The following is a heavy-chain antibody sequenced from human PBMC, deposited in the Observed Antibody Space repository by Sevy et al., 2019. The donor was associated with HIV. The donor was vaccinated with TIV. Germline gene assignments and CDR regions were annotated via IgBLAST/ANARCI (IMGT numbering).Heavy chain of an antibody. V-gene: IGHV1-46*01. J-gene: IGHJ3*02. D-gene: IGHD6-6*01. Sequence: ASVKVSCKTSGYTFASYYLHWVRQAPGQGPEWMGIINPSVDYSNDAQKFQGRVTMTTDTSTTTVYMELSSLRTEDTAVYFCAREGPTSSPSAFDIWGQGTMVTVSS. CDR3: AREGPTSSPSAFDI. CDR1: GYTFASYY. CDR2: INPSVDYS.